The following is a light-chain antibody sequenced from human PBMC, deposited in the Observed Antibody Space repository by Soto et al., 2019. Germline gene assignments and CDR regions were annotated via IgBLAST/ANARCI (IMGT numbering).Light chain of an antibody. J-gene: IGKJ1*01. CDR2: DAS. CDR1: QSVSGW. CDR3: QHYNSYSEA. V-gene: IGKV1-5*01. Sequence: DIQMTQSPSALSPSVGDTVTITCRASQSVSGWLAWYQQKPGKAPKLLIYDASNLESGVPSRFSGSGSGTEFTLTISSLQPDDFATYYCQHYNSYSEAFGEGTKVDI.